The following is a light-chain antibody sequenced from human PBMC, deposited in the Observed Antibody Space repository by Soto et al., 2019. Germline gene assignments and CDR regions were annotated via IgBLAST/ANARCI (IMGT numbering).Light chain of an antibody. CDR2: GAS. Sequence: EIVLTQSPGTLSLSPGERATLSCRASQSVSSIYLAWYQQKPRQAPMLLIYGASSRATGLPDRCSGSGSGTDFTLTISRREHEDFSVYYCQQYGSSPPYTFGQGTKLEIK. CDR3: QQYGSSPPYT. J-gene: IGKJ2*01. CDR1: QSVSSIY. V-gene: IGKV3-20*01.